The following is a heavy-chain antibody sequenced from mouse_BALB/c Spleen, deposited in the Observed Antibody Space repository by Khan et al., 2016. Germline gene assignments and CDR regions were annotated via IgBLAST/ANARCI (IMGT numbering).Heavy chain of an antibody. J-gene: IGHJ4*01. D-gene: IGHD3-1*01. CDR2: ISSGDSYT. CDR1: GFSFSTYA. CDR3: ARHGLRYYVMDY. V-gene: IGHV5-9-3*01. Sequence: EVELVESGGGLVKPGGSLKLSCAASGFSFSTYAMSWVRQTPEKRLEWVASISSGDSYTYYPDSVKGRFTISRDNAKNTLYLQMSSLTTEYTAMYYCARHGLRYYVMDYWGRGTSVTVSS.